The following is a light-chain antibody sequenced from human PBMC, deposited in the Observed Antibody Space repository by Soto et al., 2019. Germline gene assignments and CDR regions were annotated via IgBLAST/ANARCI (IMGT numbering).Light chain of an antibody. CDR3: SSYTSSSTLSV. Sequence: QSALTQPASVSGSPGQSITISCTGTSSDVGGYNYVFWYQQHPGKAPKLMIYEVSHRPSGVSNRFSGSKSGNTASLTISGLQAVDEADYYCSSYTSSSTLSVVGCGTKVTVL. CDR1: SSDVGGYNY. V-gene: IGLV2-14*01. J-gene: IGLJ1*01. CDR2: EVS.